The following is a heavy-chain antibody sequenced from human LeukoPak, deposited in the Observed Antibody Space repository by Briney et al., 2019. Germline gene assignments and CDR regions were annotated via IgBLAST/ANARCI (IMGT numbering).Heavy chain of an antibody. Sequence: ASVKVSCKASGYTFTSYAISWVRQAPGQGLEWMGWISAYNGNTNYAQKLQGRVTMTTDTSTSTAYMELRSLRSDDTAVYYCARGSAFTFGGVIVRYGFYDYWGQGTLVTVSS. J-gene: IGHJ4*02. V-gene: IGHV1-18*01. CDR2: ISAYNGNT. D-gene: IGHD3-16*02. CDR3: ARGSAFTFGGVIVRYGFYDY. CDR1: GYTFTSYA.